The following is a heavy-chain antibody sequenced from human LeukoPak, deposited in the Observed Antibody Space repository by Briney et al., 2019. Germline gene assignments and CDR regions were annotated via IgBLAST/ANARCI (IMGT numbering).Heavy chain of an antibody. CDR1: GYTFTGYY. CDR3: ARDRVVPAAISYGMDV. V-gene: IGHV1-2*04. D-gene: IGHD2-2*01. J-gene: IGHJ6*02. Sequence: ASVKVSCKASGYTFTGYYMHWVRQAPGQGLEWMGWINPNSGGTNYAQKLQGWVTMTRDTSISTAYMELSRLRSDDTAVYYCARDRVVPAAISYGMDVWGQGTTVTVSS. CDR2: INPNSGGT.